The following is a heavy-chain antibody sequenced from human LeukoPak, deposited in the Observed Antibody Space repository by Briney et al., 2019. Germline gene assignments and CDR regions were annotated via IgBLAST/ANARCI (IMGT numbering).Heavy chain of an antibody. CDR3: AKDRVRIVVPAAMPLYYYYYGMDV. D-gene: IGHD2-2*01. J-gene: IGHJ6*02. Sequence: GGSLRLSCAASGFTFSSYGMHWVRQAPGEGLEWVAVISYDGSNKYYADSVKGRFTISRDNSKNTLYLQMNSLRAEDTAVFYCAKDRVRIVVPAAMPLYYYYYGMDVWGQGTTVTVSS. CDR2: ISYDGSNK. V-gene: IGHV3-30*18. CDR1: GFTFSSYG.